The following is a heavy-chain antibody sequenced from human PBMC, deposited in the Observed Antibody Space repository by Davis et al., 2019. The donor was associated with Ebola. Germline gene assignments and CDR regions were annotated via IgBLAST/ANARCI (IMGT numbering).Heavy chain of an antibody. Sequence: MPSETLSLTCAVYSGSFSDYYWSWIRQPPGKGLEWIGSIYYSGSTYYNPSLKSRVTISVDTSKNQFSLKLSSVTAADTAVYYCARLADYYYYGMDVWGQGTTVTVSS. V-gene: IGHV4-34*01. CDR2: IYYSGST. J-gene: IGHJ6*02. D-gene: IGHD6-6*01. CDR1: SGSFSDYY. CDR3: ARLADYYYYGMDV.